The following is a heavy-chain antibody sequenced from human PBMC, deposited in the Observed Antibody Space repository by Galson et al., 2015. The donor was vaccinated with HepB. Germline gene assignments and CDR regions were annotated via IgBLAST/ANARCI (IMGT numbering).Heavy chain of an antibody. CDR3: ARDSSPCSGGSCRLALYYYYGMDV. CDR2: INPSGGST. D-gene: IGHD2-15*01. Sequence: SVKVSCKASGYTFTSYYMHWVRQAPGQGLEWMGIINPSGGSTSYAQKLQGRVTMTRDTSTSTVYMELSSLRSEDTAVYYCARDSSPCSGGSCRLALYYYYGMDVWGQGTTVTVSS. CDR1: GYTFTSYY. J-gene: IGHJ6*02. V-gene: IGHV1-46*04.